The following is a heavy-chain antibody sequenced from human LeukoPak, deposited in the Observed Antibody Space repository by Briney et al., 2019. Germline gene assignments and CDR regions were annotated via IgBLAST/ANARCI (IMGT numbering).Heavy chain of an antibody. CDR2: IIPIFGTA. CDR1: GGTFSSYA. V-gene: IGHV1-69*13. D-gene: IGHD2-2*01. J-gene: IGHJ4*02. Sequence: ASVNVSCKASGGTFSSYAISWVRQAPGQGLEWMGGIIPIFGTANYAQKFQGRVTITADESTSTAYMELSSLRSEDTAVYYCARSSRYAKGHRFDYWGQGTLVTVSS. CDR3: ARSSRYAKGHRFDY.